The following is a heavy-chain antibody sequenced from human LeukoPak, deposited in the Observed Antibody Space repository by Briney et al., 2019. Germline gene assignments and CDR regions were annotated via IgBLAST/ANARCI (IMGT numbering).Heavy chain of an antibody. V-gene: IGHV1-46*01. CDR3: ARESIERYYYDSSGVYYFDY. J-gene: IGHJ4*02. CDR1: GYTFTSYY. CDR2: INPSGGST. Sequence: ASVKVSCKASGYTFTSYYMHWVRQAPGQGLEWMGIINPSGGSTSYAQKFQGRVTITADESTSTAYMELSSLRSEDTAVYYCARESIERYYYDSSGVYYFDYWGQGTLVTVSS. D-gene: IGHD3-22*01.